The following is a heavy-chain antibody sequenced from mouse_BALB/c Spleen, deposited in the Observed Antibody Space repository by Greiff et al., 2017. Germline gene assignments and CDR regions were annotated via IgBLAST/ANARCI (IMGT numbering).Heavy chain of an antibody. Sequence: EVKVVESGGGLVKPGGSLKLSCAASGFTFSDYYMYWVRQTPEKRLEWVATISDGGSYTYYPDSVKGRFTISRDNAKNNLYLQMSSLKSEDTAMYYCARDPGLRAMDYWGQGTSVTVSS. CDR1: GFTFSDYY. CDR2: ISDGGSYT. CDR3: ARDPGLRAMDY. J-gene: IGHJ4*01. V-gene: IGHV5-4*02. D-gene: IGHD3-1*01.